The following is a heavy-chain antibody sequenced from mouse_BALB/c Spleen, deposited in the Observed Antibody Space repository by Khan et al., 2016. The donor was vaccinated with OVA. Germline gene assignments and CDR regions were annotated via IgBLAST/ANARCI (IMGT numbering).Heavy chain of an antibody. Sequence: VQLQQSGPELVKPGASVKISCKASGYSFTGYFMNWVMQSHGKSLEWIGRINPHIGETFYNQKFRDKATLTVDESSSTAHMELRSLASEDSAVYYCARTYGSDFDYWGQGTTLPVSS. CDR2: INPHIGET. V-gene: IGHV1-20*02. CDR1: GYSFTGYF. J-gene: IGHJ2*01. D-gene: IGHD1-1*01. CDR3: ARTYGSDFDY.